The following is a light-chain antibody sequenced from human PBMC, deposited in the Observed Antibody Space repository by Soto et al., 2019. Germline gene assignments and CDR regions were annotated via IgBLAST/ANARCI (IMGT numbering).Light chain of an antibody. CDR2: GAS. CDR3: QQYGGSPIT. Sequence: PGTLSLSPGERATLSCRASQSVSSSYLAWYQQKPGQAPRLLIYGASSRATGIPDRFSGSGSGTDFTLTISRLEPEDFALYYCQQYGGSPITFGLGTRLEIK. V-gene: IGKV3-20*01. CDR1: QSVSSSY. J-gene: IGKJ5*01.